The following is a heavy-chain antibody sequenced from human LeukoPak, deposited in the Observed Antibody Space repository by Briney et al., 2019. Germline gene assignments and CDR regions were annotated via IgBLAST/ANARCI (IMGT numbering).Heavy chain of an antibody. CDR2: TYYRSNWYN. CDR1: GDSVSSNSVA. V-gene: IGHV6-1*01. J-gene: IGHJ4*02. CDR3: ARGYKYAYDY. D-gene: IGHD5-18*01. Sequence: SQTLSLTCAISGDSVSSNSVAWNWIRQAPSRGLEWLGRTYYRSNWYNDYAVSVKSLITINPDTSKNQFSLQLNSVTPEDTAMYYCARGYKYAYDYWGQGTLVTVSS.